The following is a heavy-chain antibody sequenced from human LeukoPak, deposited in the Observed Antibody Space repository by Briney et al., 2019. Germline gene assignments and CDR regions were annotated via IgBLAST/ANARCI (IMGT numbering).Heavy chain of an antibody. Sequence: PGGSLRLSCAASGFTFDDYAMHWVRQAPGKGLEWVSLISWDGGSTYYADSVKGRLTISRDNSKNSLYLQMNSLRAEDTALYYCAKSLNYYDSSGVQHWGQGTLVTVSS. CDR2: ISWDGGST. J-gene: IGHJ1*01. D-gene: IGHD3-22*01. V-gene: IGHV3-43D*03. CDR3: AKSLNYYDSSGVQH. CDR1: GFTFDDYA.